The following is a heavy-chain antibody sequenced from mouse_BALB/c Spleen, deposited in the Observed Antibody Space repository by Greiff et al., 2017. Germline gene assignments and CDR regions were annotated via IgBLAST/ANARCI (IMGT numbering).Heavy chain of an antibody. CDR1: GFTFSSYY. V-gene: IGHV5-6-2*01. D-gene: IGHD1-1*01. Sequence: EVQRVESGGGLVKPGGSLKLSCAASGFTFSSYYMSWVRQTPEKRLELVAAINSNGGSTYYPDTVKGRFTISRDNAKNTLYLQMSSLKSEDTALYYCARRIYYGSAWYFDVWGAGTTVTVSS. CDR2: INSNGGST. CDR3: ARRIYYGSAWYFDV. J-gene: IGHJ1*01.